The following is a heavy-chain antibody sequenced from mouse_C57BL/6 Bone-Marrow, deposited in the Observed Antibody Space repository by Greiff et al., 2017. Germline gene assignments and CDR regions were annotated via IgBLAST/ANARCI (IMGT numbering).Heavy chain of an antibody. CDR3: ARPILWYFDV. Sequence: QVQLKQSGPELVKPGASVKISCKASGYAFSSSWMNWVKQRPGKGLEWIGRIYPGDGDTNYNGKFKGKATLTADKSSSTAYMQLSSLTSEDSAVYFCARPILWYFDVWGTGTTVTVSS. J-gene: IGHJ1*03. CDR2: IYPGDGDT. V-gene: IGHV1-82*01. CDR1: GYAFSSSW.